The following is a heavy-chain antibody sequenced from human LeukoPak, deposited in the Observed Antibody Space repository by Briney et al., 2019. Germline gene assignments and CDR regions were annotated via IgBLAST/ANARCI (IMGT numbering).Heavy chain of an antibody. CDR2: IYPGDSDT. V-gene: IGHV5-51*01. Sequence: GESLKISCTVSGYSFTTHWIGWVRQMPGKGLEWMGIIYPGDSDTRYSPSFQGQVTISADKSISIAYLQWSSLKASDTAMYYCARRGNSGSPLGAFDIWGQGTMVTVSS. CDR1: GYSFTTHW. CDR3: ARRGNSGSPLGAFDI. J-gene: IGHJ3*02. D-gene: IGHD1-26*01.